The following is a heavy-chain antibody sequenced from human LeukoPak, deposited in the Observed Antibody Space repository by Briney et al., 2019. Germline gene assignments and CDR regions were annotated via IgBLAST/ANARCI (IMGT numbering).Heavy chain of an antibody. D-gene: IGHD3-3*02. CDR3: ARLAGKQNWFDP. Sequence: GGSLRLSCAXSGFTFSSYSMNWVRQAPGKGLEWVSSISSSSSYIYYADSVKGRFTISRDNAKNSLYLQMNSLRAEDTAVYYCARLAGKQNWFDPWGQGTLVTVSS. CDR2: ISSSSSYI. V-gene: IGHV3-21*01. J-gene: IGHJ5*02. CDR1: GFTFSSYS.